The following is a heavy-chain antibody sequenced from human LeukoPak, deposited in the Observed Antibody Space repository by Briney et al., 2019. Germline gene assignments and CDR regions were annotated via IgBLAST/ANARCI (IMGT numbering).Heavy chain of an antibody. D-gene: IGHD5-24*01. CDR1: GGSISSGSYY. V-gene: IGHV4-61*02. CDR2: IYTSGST. J-gene: IGHJ4*02. Sequence: PSETLSLTCTVSGGSISSGSYYWGWIRQPAGKGLEWIGRIYTSGSTNYNPSLKSRVTISVDTSKNQFSLKLSSVTAADTAVYYCARGMATISMALDYWGQGTLVTVSS. CDR3: ARGMATISMALDY.